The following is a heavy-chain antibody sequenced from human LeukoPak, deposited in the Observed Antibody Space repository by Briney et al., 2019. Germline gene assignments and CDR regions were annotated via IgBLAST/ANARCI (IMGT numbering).Heavy chain of an antibody. CDR3: ATLSGDSHGYDY. Sequence: GSLRLSCAASGFTFSSYAMHWVRQAPGKGLEWVAVILHDGSNKQYADSVKGRFTISGDNSKNTLYLQINSLRAEDTAVYYCATLSGDSHGYDYWGLGTLVTVSS. J-gene: IGHJ4*02. D-gene: IGHD5-18*01. CDR1: GFTFSSYA. V-gene: IGHV3-30*03. CDR2: ILHDGSNK.